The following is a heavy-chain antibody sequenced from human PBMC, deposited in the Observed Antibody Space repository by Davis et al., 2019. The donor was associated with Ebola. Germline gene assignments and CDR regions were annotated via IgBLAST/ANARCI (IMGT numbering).Heavy chain of an antibody. V-gene: IGHV3-23*01. CDR3: ARASAVADYFDY. CDR1: GFTFSSYA. D-gene: IGHD6-19*01. J-gene: IGHJ4*02. Sequence: PGGSLRLSCAASGFTFSSYAMSWVRQAPGKGLEWVSAISGSGGSTYYADSVKGRFTISRDNSKNTLYLQMNSLRAEDTAVYYCARASAVADYFDYWGQGTLVTVSS. CDR2: ISGSGGST.